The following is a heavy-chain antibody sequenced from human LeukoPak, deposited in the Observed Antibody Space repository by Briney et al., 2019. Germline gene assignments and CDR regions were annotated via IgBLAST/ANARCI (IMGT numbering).Heavy chain of an antibody. CDR2: TYYRSKWYN. CDR3: VREGYYFDY. Sequence: LSQTLSLTCAISGDSVSSNGAAWTWIRQSPSRGLEWLGRTYYRSKWYNDYEVSVKSRITINPDTSKNQFSLQLNSVTPEDTAVYYCVREGYYFDYWGQGTLVTVSS. V-gene: IGHV6-1*01. J-gene: IGHJ4*02. CDR1: GDSVSSNGAA.